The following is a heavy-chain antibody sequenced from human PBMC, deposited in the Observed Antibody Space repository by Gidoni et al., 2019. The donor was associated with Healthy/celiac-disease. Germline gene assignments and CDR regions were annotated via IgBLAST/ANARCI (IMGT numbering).Heavy chain of an antibody. V-gene: IGHV4-59*01. CDR2: INYSGST. Sequence: QVQLQESGPGLVKPSETLSLTCTVSGGSISSYYWSWIRQPPGKGLEWIGYINYSGSTNYNPSLKSRVTISVDTSKNQFSLKLSSVTAADTAVYYCARAYSSSWDWFDPWGQGTLVTVSS. J-gene: IGHJ5*02. D-gene: IGHD6-13*01. CDR3: ARAYSSSWDWFDP. CDR1: GGSISSYY.